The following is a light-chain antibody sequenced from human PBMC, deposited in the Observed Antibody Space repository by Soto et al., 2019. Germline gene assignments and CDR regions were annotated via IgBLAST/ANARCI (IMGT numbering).Light chain of an antibody. V-gene: IGKV1-39*01. CDR2: AAS. CDR3: QQSYTTLVT. J-gene: IGKJ3*01. CDR1: QSISNY. Sequence: DIQMTQSPSSLSASVGDRVTITCRASQSISNYLNWYQQKPGKAPKLLIYAASSLQSGVPSRFSGSGSGTDFNLTISSLQPEDFATYSCQQSYTTLVTFGPGTNVDIK.